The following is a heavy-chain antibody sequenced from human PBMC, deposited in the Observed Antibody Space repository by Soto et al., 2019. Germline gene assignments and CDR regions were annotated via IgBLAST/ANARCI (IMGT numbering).Heavy chain of an antibody. V-gene: IGHV3-30*04. CDR2: ISYEGRNT. J-gene: IGHJ6*02. CDR1: VFTFGTYA. CDR3: ARVTPGNNLYYFSGLDV. Sequence: TGGSLRLACGASVFTFGTYAIHWVRQAPGKGLQWVALISYEGRNTYYADSVKGRFTISRDNSKNTLYLEMNTLRPEDTAVYYCARVTPGNNLYYFSGLDVWGQGTSVTVSS. D-gene: IGHD1-1*01.